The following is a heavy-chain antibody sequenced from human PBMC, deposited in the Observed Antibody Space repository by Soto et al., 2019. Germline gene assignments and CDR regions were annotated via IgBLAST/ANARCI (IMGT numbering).Heavy chain of an antibody. CDR3: ARDLEGKWLTLYYYYGMDV. D-gene: IGHD3-22*01. Sequence: ASVKVSCKASGYTFTSYGISWVRQAPGQGLEWMGWISAYNGNTNYAQKLQGRVTMTTDTSTSTAYMELRSLRSDDTAVYYCARDLEGKWLTLYYYYGMDVWGQGTTVTVYS. J-gene: IGHJ6*02. V-gene: IGHV1-18*01. CDR2: ISAYNGNT. CDR1: GYTFTSYG.